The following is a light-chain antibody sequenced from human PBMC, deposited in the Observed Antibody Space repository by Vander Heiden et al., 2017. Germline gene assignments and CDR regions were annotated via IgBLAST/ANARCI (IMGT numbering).Light chain of an antibody. Sequence: DIQMTQSPSSLSASVGDRVTITCRASQGISNYLAWYQQKPGKVPKLLIYAASTLQSPVPSRFSGTGSGTDFTLTIISLQPEDVATYYCQKDYTAPITFGPGTQLEIK. CDR2: AAS. V-gene: IGKV1-27*01. J-gene: IGKJ5*01. CDR3: QKDYTAPIT. CDR1: QGISNY.